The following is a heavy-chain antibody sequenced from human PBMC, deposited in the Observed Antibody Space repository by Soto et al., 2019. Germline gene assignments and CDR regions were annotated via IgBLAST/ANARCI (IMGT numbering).Heavy chain of an antibody. CDR3: VRESVASGPNYFDT. CDR1: GGTITSGRSS. Sequence: QLQLQESGSGLVKPSQTLSLTCSVSGGTITSGRSSWNWIRQSPGKGLEWTAYIYHSGSTYYNPSLKSRVTISVDRSENQFSLKLTSVTAADTAVYYCVRESVASGPNYFDTWGPGTLVTVSS. CDR2: IYHSGST. V-gene: IGHV4-30-2*06. J-gene: IGHJ5*02. D-gene: IGHD6-6*01.